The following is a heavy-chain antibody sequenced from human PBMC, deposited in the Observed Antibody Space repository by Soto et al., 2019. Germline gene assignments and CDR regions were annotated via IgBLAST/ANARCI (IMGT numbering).Heavy chain of an antibody. J-gene: IGHJ4*02. CDR2: ISYDGSNK. CDR3: AGYDCVRHKAGSIERYY. CDR1: GFTFSSYA. V-gene: IGHV3-30-3*01. D-gene: IGHD1-20*01. Sequence: GGSLRLSCAASGFTFSSYAMHWVRQAPGKGLEWVAVISYDGSNKYYADSVKGRFTISRDNSKNTLYLQMNSLRAEDTAVYYCAGYDCVRHKAGSIERYYWGQGTLVTVSS.